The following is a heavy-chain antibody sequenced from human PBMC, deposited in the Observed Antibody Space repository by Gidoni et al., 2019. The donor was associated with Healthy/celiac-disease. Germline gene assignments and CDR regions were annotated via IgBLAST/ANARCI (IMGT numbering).Heavy chain of an antibody. V-gene: IGHV4-39*01. J-gene: IGHJ6*02. CDR1: GCSIISSSYY. CDR3: ARQYSSSWYSPDIDYYGMDV. CDR2: IYYSGST. D-gene: IGHD6-13*01. Sequence: QLQLQESGPGRVKPSETLSLHCTVFGCSIISSSYYWGWIRQPPGKGLEWIGSIYYSGSTYYNPSLKSRVTISVDTSKNQFSLKLSSVTAADTAVYYCARQYSSSWYSPDIDYYGMDVWGQGTMVTVSS.